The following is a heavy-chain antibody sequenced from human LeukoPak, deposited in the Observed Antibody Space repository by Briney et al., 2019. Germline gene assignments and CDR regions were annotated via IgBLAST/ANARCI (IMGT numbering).Heavy chain of an antibody. CDR3: ARLSGSYYDSSGYYGSFDY. V-gene: IGHV1-18*01. D-gene: IGHD3-22*01. CDR2: ISAYNGNT. J-gene: IGHJ4*02. CDR1: GYTFTSYG. Sequence: ASVKVSCEASGYTFTSYGISWVRQAPGQGLEWMGWISAYNGNTNYAQKLQGRVTMTTDTSTGTAYMELRSLRSDDTAVYYCARLSGSYYDSSGYYGSFDYWGQGTLVTVSS.